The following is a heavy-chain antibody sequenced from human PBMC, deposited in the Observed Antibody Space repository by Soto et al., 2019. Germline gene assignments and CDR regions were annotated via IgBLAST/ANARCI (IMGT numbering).Heavy chain of an antibody. CDR1: GGTFSSYA. Sequence: QVQLVQSGAEVKKPGSSVKVSCKASGGTFSSYAISWVRQAPGQGLEWMGGIIPIFGTANYAQKFQGRVTIIADESTDTVYREGSGLRVEETVVYYWAGGGGAGIGVVGSFDYWGQGTLVTVSS. D-gene: IGHD2-15*01. CDR2: IIPIFGTA. J-gene: IGHJ4*02. V-gene: IGHV1-69*01. CDR3: AGGGGAGIGVVGSFDY.